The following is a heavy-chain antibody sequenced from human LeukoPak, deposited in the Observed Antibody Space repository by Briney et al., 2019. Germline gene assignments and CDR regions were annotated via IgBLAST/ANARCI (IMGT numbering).Heavy chain of an antibody. D-gene: IGHD3-10*01. CDR1: GFTFDDYA. Sequence: PGRSLRLSCAVSGFTFDDYAMHWVRQAPGKGLVWVSGINSDGGTTTYADSVKGRFTISRDNAKNTLYLQMNNLRAEDTAIYYCATDYYVSGSYYRLFYWGQGTLVTVSS. CDR2: INSDGGTT. V-gene: IGHV3-9*01. CDR3: ATDYYVSGSYYRLFY. J-gene: IGHJ4*02.